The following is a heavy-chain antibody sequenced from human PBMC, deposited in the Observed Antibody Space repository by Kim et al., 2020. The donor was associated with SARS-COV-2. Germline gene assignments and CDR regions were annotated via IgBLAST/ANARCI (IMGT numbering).Heavy chain of an antibody. CDR2: ISAYNGNT. D-gene: IGHD3-10*01. CDR3: ARVISDYYGSGSYFCDY. Sequence: ASVKVSCKASGYTFTSYGISWVRQAPGQGLEWMGWISAYNGNTNYAQKLQGRVTMTTDTSTSTAYMELRSLRSDDTAVYYCARVISDYYGSGSYFCDYWGQGTLVTVSS. J-gene: IGHJ4*02. CDR1: GYTFTSYG. V-gene: IGHV1-18*01.